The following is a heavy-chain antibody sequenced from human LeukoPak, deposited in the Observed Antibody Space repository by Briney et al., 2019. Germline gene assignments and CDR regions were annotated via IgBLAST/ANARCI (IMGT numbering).Heavy chain of an antibody. CDR1: GFTFSSYA. CDR2: ISYDGSNK. CDR3: ASSYSSSSPFDY. J-gene: IGHJ4*02. D-gene: IGHD6-6*01. V-gene: IGHV3-30*04. Sequence: GGSLRLSCAASGFTFSSYAMHWVRQAPGKGLEWVAVISYDGSNKYYADSVKGRFTISRDNSKNTLYLQMNSPRAEDTAVYYCASSYSSSSPFDYWGQGTLVTVSS.